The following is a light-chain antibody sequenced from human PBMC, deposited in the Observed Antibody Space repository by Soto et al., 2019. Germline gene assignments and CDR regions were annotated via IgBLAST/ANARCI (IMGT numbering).Light chain of an antibody. Sequence: QSALTQPRSVSGSPGQSVTISCTGTSSDVGGYNYVSWYQQHPGKAPKLMIYDVSKRPSGVPDRFSGSKCGNTASLTISGLQAEDEADYYCCSYACSVVFGGGTKLTVL. CDR1: SSDVGGYNY. CDR3: CSYACSVV. V-gene: IGLV2-11*01. J-gene: IGLJ2*01. CDR2: DVS.